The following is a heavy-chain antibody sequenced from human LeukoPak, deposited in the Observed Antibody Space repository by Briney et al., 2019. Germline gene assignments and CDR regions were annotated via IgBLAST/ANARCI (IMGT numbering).Heavy chain of an antibody. D-gene: IGHD2-21*01. CDR1: GFTFSSYA. V-gene: IGHV3-30-3*02. CDR2: ISYDGSNK. Sequence: PGGSLRLSCAASGFTFSSYAMHWVRQAPGKGLEWVAVISYDGSNKYYADSVKGRFTISRDNSKNTLYLQMNSLRAEDTAVYYCAKIEVVQYQPRYFFDYWGQGTLVTVSS. J-gene: IGHJ4*02. CDR3: AKIEVVQYQPRYFFDY.